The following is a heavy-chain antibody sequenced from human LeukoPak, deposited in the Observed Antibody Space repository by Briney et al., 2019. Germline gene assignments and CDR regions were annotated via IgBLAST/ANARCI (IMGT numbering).Heavy chain of an antibody. CDR2: IKQDGNER. CDR3: ARQVDYGDYVDY. J-gene: IGHJ4*02. CDR1: GFTFSSYW. D-gene: IGHD4-17*01. V-gene: IGHV3-7*01. Sequence: GGSLRLSCEASGFTFSSYWMSWVRQAPGKGLEWVANIKQDGNERFFVDSVKGRFTISRDNAGNSVSLQMNNLTAEDTAVYYCARQVDYGDYVDYWGQGTLVTVSS.